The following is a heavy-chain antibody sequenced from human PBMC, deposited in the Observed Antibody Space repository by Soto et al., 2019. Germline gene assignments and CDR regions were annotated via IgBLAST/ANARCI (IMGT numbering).Heavy chain of an antibody. CDR1: GYNFAGYW. J-gene: IGHJ4*02. CDR2: IYPSDSDT. D-gene: IGHD3-3*01. CDR3: ARGGVSTRTFDY. V-gene: IGHV5-51*01. Sequence: PGESLKISCKGSGYNFAGYWIAWERQMPGKVLELMGIIYPSDSDTRYRPSFQGQVTISADKSISSAYLQWSSLRASDTAMYYCARGGVSTRTFDYWGQGXPVTVYS.